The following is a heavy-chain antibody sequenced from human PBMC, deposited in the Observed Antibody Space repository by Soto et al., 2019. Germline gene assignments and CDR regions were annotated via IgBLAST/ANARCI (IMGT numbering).Heavy chain of an antibody. CDR3: ARGEMATLYFDY. CDR2: IYYSGST. CDR1: GDSISSGDYY. Sequence: QVQLQESGPGLVKPSQTLSLTCTVSGDSISSGDYYWSWIRQHPGKGLEWIGYIYYSGSTYYNPSLKSRVTISVDTSKNQFSLKLSSVTAADTAVYYCARGEMATLYFDYWGQGTLVTVSS. D-gene: IGHD5-12*01. V-gene: IGHV4-31*03. J-gene: IGHJ4*02.